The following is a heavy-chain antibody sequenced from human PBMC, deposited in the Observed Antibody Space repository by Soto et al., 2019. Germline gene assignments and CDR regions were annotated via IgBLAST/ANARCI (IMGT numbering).Heavy chain of an antibody. CDR1: GYTFTGYY. D-gene: IGHD2-2*01. V-gene: IGHV1-2*02. CDR3: VRDAPSHQSIFDL. CDR2: INLNDGGT. Sequence: ASVKVSCKASGYTFTGYYMHWVRQAPEQGLEWMGWINLNDGGTNSPRKFQGRLTMTRDKSITTVYMELSRPRSDDTAVYFCVRDAPSHQSIFDLWGPGTLVTVSS. J-gene: IGHJ4*02.